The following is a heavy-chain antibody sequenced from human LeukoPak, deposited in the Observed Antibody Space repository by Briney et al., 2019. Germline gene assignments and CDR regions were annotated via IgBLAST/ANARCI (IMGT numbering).Heavy chain of an antibody. D-gene: IGHD3-22*01. CDR2: FYGGGST. J-gene: IGHJ4*02. CDR3: ARDKSYYYDSSGHD. Sequence: GGSLRLSCAASGFTVSSNYMSWVRQAPGKGLEWVSVFYGGGSTYYADSVKGRFTIFRDNSKNTLYLQMNGLRAEDTAVYYCARDKSYYYDSSGHDWGQGTLVTVSS. CDR1: GFTVSSNY. V-gene: IGHV3-66*01.